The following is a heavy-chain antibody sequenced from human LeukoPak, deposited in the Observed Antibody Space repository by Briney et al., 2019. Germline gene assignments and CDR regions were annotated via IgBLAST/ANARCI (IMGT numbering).Heavy chain of an antibody. V-gene: IGHV4-4*07. CDR1: GGSSSSYY. CDR2: IYTSGST. CDR3: ARGIVGATTLDY. D-gene: IGHD1-26*01. Sequence: SETLSLTCTVSGGSSSSYYWSWIRQPAGKGLEWIGRIYTSGSTNYNPSLKSRVTISVDTSKNQFSLKLSSVTAADTAVYYCARGIVGATTLDYWGQGTLVTVSS. J-gene: IGHJ4*02.